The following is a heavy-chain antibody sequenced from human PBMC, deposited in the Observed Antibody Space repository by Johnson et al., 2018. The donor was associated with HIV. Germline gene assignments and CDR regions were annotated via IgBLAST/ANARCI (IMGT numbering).Heavy chain of an antibody. CDR3: VRGLLWFGELLEAFDI. V-gene: IGHV3-23*04. CDR1: GFTFSSYA. Sequence: VQLVESGGGVVQPGGSLRLSCAASGFTFSSYAMSWVRQAPGNGLEWVSAISGSGGSTYYADSVTRRFTLSRDNSKNTLYLQMNSLTVEDTAVYYCVRGLLWFGELLEAFDIWGQGTMVTVSS. J-gene: IGHJ3*02. D-gene: IGHD3-10*01. CDR2: ISGSGGST.